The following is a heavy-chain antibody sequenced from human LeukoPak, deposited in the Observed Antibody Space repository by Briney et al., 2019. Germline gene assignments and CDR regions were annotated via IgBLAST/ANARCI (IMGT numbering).Heavy chain of an antibody. V-gene: IGHV3-20*04. D-gene: IGHD6-19*01. J-gene: IGHJ4*02. CDR3: AKGGNSGWYYFDY. CDR1: GFTFDDYG. Sequence: GGSLRLSCAASGFTFDDYGMSWVRQAPGKGLEWVSGINWNGGSTGYADSVKGRFTISRDNSKNTLYLQMNSLRVEDTAVYYCAKGGNSGWYYFDYWGQGTLVTVSS. CDR2: INWNGGST.